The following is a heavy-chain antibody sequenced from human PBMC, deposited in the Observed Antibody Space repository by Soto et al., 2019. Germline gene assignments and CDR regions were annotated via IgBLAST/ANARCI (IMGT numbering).Heavy chain of an antibody. V-gene: IGHV4-59*08. J-gene: IGHJ4*02. Sequence: QVQLQESGPGLVKPSETLSLTCTVSGGSISSYYWSWIRQPPGKGLEWIGYVSYSGSSNYNPSLTSRVTISIDMSNNQFSLKLSSVTAADTAIYYCATSGYCTGTSCYSLDYWGQGALVTVSS. CDR1: GGSISSYY. CDR2: VSYSGSS. D-gene: IGHD2-2*01. CDR3: ATSGYCTGTSCYSLDY.